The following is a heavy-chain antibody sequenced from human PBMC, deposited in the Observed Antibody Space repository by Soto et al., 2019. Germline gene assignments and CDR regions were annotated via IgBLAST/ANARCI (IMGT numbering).Heavy chain of an antibody. J-gene: IGHJ5*02. CDR1: GFTFSDYY. CDR3: ARGLAVPAAANWFDP. Sequence: PGGSLRLSCAASGFTFSDYYMSWIRQAPGKGLEWVSYISSSGSTIYYADSVKGRFTISRDNAKNSLYLQMNSLRAEGTAVYYCARGLAVPAAANWFDPWGQGTLVTVSS. V-gene: IGHV3-11*01. D-gene: IGHD2-2*01. CDR2: ISSSGSTI.